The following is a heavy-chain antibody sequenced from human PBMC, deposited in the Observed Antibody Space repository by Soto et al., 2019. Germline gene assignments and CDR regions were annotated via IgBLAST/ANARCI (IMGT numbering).Heavy chain of an antibody. V-gene: IGHV1-69*06. CDR2: IIPIFGTA. CDR1: EDTFRNYA. D-gene: IGHD3-22*01. CDR3: ASTKYDSSAYYYWYLGL. Sequence: QVELVQSGAEVKKPGSSVKVSCQASEDTFRNYAISWVRQAPGQVLEWMGGIIPIFGTANYAQKFQGRVTSTADTSANTVDLELSSLRSEDTAVYYCASTKYDSSAYYYWYLGLWGRGTLVTVSS. J-gene: IGHJ2*01.